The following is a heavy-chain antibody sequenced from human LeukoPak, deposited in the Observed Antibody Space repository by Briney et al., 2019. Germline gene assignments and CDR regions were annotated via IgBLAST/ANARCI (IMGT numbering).Heavy chain of an antibody. V-gene: IGHV4-39*01. CDR2: IYYSGST. CDR1: GGSISSNTYF. Sequence: SETLSLTCIVSGGSISSNTYFWGWIRQPPGKGLEWIGSIYYSGSTYYSPSLKSRITMSVDTSKNQFSLQLSSVTAADTAVYSCARAGEYDILTGYQYYFDYWGQGALVTVSS. J-gene: IGHJ4*02. D-gene: IGHD3-9*01. CDR3: ARAGEYDILTGYQYYFDY.